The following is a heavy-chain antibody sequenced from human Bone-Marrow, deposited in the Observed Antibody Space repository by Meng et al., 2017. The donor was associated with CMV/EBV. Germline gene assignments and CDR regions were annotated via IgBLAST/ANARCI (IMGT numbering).Heavy chain of an antibody. D-gene: IGHD7-27*01. CDR2: IVVGSGNT. CDR1: GFTFTSSA. CDR3: AADSRGDWGSDY. J-gene: IGHJ4*02. V-gene: IGHV1-58*01. Sequence: SVKVSCKASGFTFTSSAVQWVRQARGQRLEWIGWIVVGSGNTNYAQKFQERVTITRDMSTSTAYMELSSLRSEDTAVYYCAADSRGDWGSDYWGQGTLVTVSS.